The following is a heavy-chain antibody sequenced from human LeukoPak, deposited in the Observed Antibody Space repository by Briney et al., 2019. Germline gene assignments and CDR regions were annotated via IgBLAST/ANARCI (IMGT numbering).Heavy chain of an antibody. D-gene: IGHD3/OR15-3a*01. J-gene: IGHJ4*02. CDR2: ISSNGGST. CDR3: VTLGLASPSDY. Sequence: GGSLRLSCSAPGFTFSTYATHCVRQAPGKGLEYVSAISSNGGSTYYADSVRGRFTISRDNSKKTLYLQMSSLRTEDTAVYYCVTLGLASPSDYWGQGTLVTVSS. CDR1: GFTFSTYA. V-gene: IGHV3-64D*09.